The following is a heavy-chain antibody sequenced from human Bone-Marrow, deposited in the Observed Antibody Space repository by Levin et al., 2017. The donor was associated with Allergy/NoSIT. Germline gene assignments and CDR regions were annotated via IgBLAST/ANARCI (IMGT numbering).Heavy chain of an antibody. CDR3: SSGDFDFWSSYYSFEY. D-gene: IGHD3-3*01. CDR1: GLTFTNAW. Sequence: GESLKISCAASGLTFTNAWMKWVRQAPGKGLEWVGLIQTNADGGTIDYAAPVKGRFTISRDDSKNTLYLHMNSLKTEDTAVYYCSSGDFDFWSSYYSFEYWGQGTLVTVSS. V-gene: IGHV3-15*01. CDR2: IQTNADGGTI. J-gene: IGHJ4*02.